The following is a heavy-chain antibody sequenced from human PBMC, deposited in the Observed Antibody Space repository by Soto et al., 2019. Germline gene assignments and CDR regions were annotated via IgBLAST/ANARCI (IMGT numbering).Heavy chain of an antibody. D-gene: IGHD1-1*01. CDR3: ARDEVQLERQGIYFDY. V-gene: IGHV1-69*12. CDR1: GGTFSSYA. Sequence: QVQLVQSGAEVKKPGSSVKVSCKASGGTFSSYAISWVRQAPGQGLEWMGGIIPIFGTANYAQKFQGRVTITADEPTSTAYMELSSLRSEDTAVYYCARDEVQLERQGIYFDYWGQGTLVTVSS. CDR2: IIPIFGTA. J-gene: IGHJ4*02.